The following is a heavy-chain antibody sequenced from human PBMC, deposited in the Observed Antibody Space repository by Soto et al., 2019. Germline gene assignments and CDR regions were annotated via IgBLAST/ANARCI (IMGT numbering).Heavy chain of an antibody. CDR3: AKSPDCSNTICYYFDY. CDR2: ISYGGSNK. V-gene: IGHV3-30*18. D-gene: IGHD2-2*01. Sequence: WGSLRLSCAASGFTFSPYGTHWVRQAPGKGLEWVAVISYGGSNKYYADSVKGRFTISRDNSKNTLYLQMNSLRGEDTAVYYCAKSPDCSNTICYYFDYWGQGTLVTVSS. J-gene: IGHJ4*02. CDR1: GFTFSPYG.